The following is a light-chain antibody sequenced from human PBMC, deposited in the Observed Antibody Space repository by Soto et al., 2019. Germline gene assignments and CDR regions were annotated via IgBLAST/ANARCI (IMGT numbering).Light chain of an antibody. Sequence: IQLTQSPSSLSASVGDRVAITCRASQGINSYLAWYQQAPGKAPKLLIYGASTLQRGVPSRFSGSGSGTDFTLTISSLQPEDFATYYCQQLNSYPSFGGGTKVDI. J-gene: IGKJ4*01. V-gene: IGKV1-9*01. CDR1: QGINSY. CDR3: QQLNSYPS. CDR2: GAS.